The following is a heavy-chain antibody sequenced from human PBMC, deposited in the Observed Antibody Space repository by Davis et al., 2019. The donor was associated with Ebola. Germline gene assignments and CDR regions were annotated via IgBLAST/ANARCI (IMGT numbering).Heavy chain of an antibody. Sequence: GESLKISCAASGFTFTRLPMHWVRQAPGKGLEWVAIISYDGSKTYYADSVKGRFTISRDNSKNTLYLQMNSLRAEDTAVYYCAKDSVWFGELSLICDYWGQGTLVTVSS. CDR1: GFTFTRLP. D-gene: IGHD3-10*01. V-gene: IGHV3-30-3*01. J-gene: IGHJ4*02. CDR3: AKDSVWFGELSLICDY. CDR2: ISYDGSKT.